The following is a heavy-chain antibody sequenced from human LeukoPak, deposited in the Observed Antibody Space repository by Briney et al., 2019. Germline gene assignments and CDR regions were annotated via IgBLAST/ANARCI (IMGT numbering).Heavy chain of an antibody. V-gene: IGHV1-8*01. CDR3: ARARGSIAARRGNWFDP. Sequence: ASVKVSCKTSGYTFTSYDINWVRQATGQGLEWMGWMNPNSGNTGYAQKFQGRVTMTRNTSISTAYMELSSLRSEDTAVYYCARARGSIAARRGNWFDPWGQGTLVTVSS. D-gene: IGHD6-6*01. CDR1: GYTFTSYD. J-gene: IGHJ5*02. CDR2: MNPNSGNT.